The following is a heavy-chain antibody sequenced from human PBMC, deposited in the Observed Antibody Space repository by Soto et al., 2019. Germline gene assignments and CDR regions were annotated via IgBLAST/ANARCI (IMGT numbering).Heavy chain of an antibody. CDR1: GGTLASIA. V-gene: IGHV1-69*12. J-gene: IGHJ4*02. CDR2: IIPIFGTA. Sequence: QVQLVQSGAEVKKPGSSVKVSCKASGGTLASIATSWVRQAPGQGLGGMGGIIPIFGTANNAQKFQGRVTITADESTSTAYMELSSLRSEDTAVYYCARALPTTVAAYYFDYWGQGTLVTVSS. CDR3: ARALPTTVAAYYFDY. D-gene: IGHD4-17*01.